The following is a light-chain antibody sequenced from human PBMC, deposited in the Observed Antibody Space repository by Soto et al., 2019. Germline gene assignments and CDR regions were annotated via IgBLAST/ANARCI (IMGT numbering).Light chain of an antibody. V-gene: IGKV3-20*01. CDR2: GAS. CDR3: QQSGSDPPYT. Sequence: EVVLTQSPGTLSLSPGERATLSCRASQSLSSTYLAWYQQKPGQSPRLLIYGASSRATGIPDRFYGSGSGTHFTPTIDSLEHEDVAMYYCQQSGSDPPYTFGAGTRLDIK. J-gene: IGKJ2*01. CDR1: QSLSSTY.